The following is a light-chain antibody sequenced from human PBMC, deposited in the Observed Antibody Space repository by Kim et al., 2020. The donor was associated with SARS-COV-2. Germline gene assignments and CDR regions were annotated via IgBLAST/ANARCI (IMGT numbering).Light chain of an antibody. Sequence: SVSPGERATLSCRASQISSKLAWYQQKPGQAPRLLIYDASTRFTDIPARFSGSGSGTEFTLTISSLQSEDFAVYYCQQYNTWPYTVGQGTKVDIK. CDR1: QISSK. V-gene: IGKV3-15*01. CDR3: QQYNTWPYT. CDR2: DAS. J-gene: IGKJ2*01.